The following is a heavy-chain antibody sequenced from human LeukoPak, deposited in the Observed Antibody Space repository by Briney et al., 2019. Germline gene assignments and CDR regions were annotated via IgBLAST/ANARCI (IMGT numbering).Heavy chain of an antibody. D-gene: IGHD6-13*01. J-gene: IGHJ5*02. V-gene: IGHV3-7*04. CDR3: SGGSNWRFDP. CDR1: GFTFSNYK. CDR2: INRDGSQK. Sequence: GGSLRLSCAASGFTFSNYKMNWVRQAPGKGLEWLGNINRDGSQKFYGDSVRGRFTISRDNAKNSAYLEMNSLRGEDTAIYYCSGGSNWRFDPWGQGTLVTISS.